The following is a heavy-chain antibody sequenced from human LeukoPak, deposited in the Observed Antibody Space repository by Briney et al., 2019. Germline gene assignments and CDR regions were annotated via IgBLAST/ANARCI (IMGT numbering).Heavy chain of an antibody. Sequence: RASVKVSCKASGYTFTGYYMHWVRQAPGQGLEWMGWINPNSGGTNYAQKFQGRVTMTRDTSISTAYMELGRLRSDDTAVYYCARGSTYYYGSANWFDPWGQGTLVTVSS. V-gene: IGHV1-2*02. CDR2: INPNSGGT. CDR3: ARGSTYYYGSANWFDP. D-gene: IGHD3-10*01. CDR1: GYTFTGYY. J-gene: IGHJ5*02.